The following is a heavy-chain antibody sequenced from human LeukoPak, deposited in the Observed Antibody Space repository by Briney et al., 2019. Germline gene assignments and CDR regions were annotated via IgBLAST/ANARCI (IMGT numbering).Heavy chain of an antibody. CDR1: GFTFSSSG. CDR3: ARDVGSENYYRGYFDY. V-gene: IGHV3-33*01. D-gene: IGHD1-7*01. CDR2: IWYDGSIK. J-gene: IGHJ4*02. Sequence: PGGSLRLSCAASGFTFSSSGMHWVRQAPGKGLEWVALIWYDGSIKYYTDSVKGRFTISRDNSKNTLYLQMNSLRAEDTAVYYCARDVGSENYYRGYFDYWGQGTLVTVSS.